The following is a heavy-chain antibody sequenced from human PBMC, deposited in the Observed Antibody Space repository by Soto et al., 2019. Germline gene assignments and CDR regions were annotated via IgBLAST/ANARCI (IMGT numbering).Heavy chain of an antibody. Sequence: SETLSLTCAVYGGSFSGYYWSWIRQPPGKGLEWIGEINHSGSTNYNPSLKSRVTISVDTSKNQFSLKLSSVTAADTAVYYCARGNLNINSSSYYFDYWGQGTLVTVSS. CDR1: GGSFSGYY. J-gene: IGHJ4*02. CDR2: INHSGST. D-gene: IGHD6-6*01. CDR3: ARGNLNINSSSYYFDY. V-gene: IGHV4-34*01.